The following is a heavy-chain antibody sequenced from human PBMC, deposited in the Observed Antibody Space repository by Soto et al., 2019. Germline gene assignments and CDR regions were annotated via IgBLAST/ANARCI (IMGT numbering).Heavy chain of an antibody. CDR2: ISSSSSYI. CDR1: GFTFSSYS. CDR3: ARAGVTIFGVVI. V-gene: IGHV3-21*01. Sequence: EVQLVESGGGLVKPGGPLRLSCAASGFTFSSYSMNWVRQAPGKGLEWVSSISSSSSYIYYADSVKGRFTISRDNAKNSLYLQMNSLRAEDTAVYYCARAGVTIFGVVIWGQGTLVTVSS. J-gene: IGHJ4*02. D-gene: IGHD3-3*01.